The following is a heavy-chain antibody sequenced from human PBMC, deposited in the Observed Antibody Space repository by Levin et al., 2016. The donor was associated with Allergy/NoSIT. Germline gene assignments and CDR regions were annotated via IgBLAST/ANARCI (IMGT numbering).Heavy chain of an antibody. Sequence: WIRQPPGKGLEWVSYISSSSTIYYADSVKGRFTISRDNAKNSLYLQMNSLRDEDTAVYYCARDQLAAAVAGARYYYYYGMDVWGQGTTVTVSS. J-gene: IGHJ6*02. CDR2: ISSSSTI. D-gene: IGHD6-13*01. CDR3: ARDQLAAAVAGARYYYYYGMDV. V-gene: IGHV3-48*02.